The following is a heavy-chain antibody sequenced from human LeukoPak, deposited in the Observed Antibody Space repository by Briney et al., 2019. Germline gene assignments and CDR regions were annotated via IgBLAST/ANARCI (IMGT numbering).Heavy chain of an antibody. V-gene: IGHV3-74*03. J-gene: IGHJ6*02. D-gene: IGHD5-12*01. CDR2: VESDASRT. Sequence: GGSLRLSCVASEFTLSDHWMYWVRQGPSRGLAHVSRVESDASRTTYADSVKGRFTISRDDAKNTMYLQMNSLRVEDTAVYYCVKGGHKLDIQTTHYYYGLDVWGQGTTVAVS. CDR3: VKGGHKLDIQTTHYYYGLDV. CDR1: EFTLSDHW.